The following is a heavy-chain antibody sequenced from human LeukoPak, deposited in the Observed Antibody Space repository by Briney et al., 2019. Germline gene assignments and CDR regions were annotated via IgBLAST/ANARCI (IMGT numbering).Heavy chain of an antibody. J-gene: IGHJ5*02. Sequence: GGSLRLSCAASGFSFSRYSMNWVRQAPGKGLEWVSSISSSSSYIYYADSVKGRFTISRHNAKNSLYLQMNSLRAEDTAVYYCARDLGQYYDTSDNWFDPWGQGTLVTVSS. V-gene: IGHV3-21*01. CDR2: ISSSSSYI. CDR1: GFSFSRYS. CDR3: ARDLGQYYDTSDNWFDP. D-gene: IGHD3-22*01.